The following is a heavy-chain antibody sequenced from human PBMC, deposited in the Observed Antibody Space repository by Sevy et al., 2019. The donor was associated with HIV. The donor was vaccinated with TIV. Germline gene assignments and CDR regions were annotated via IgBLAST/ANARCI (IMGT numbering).Heavy chain of an antibody. CDR1: GFTFSTYW. CDR3: ARDNATVSRGGLPYYYYGTDV. CDR2: INEDGTEK. J-gene: IGHJ6*02. D-gene: IGHD2-2*01. V-gene: IGHV3-7*01. Sequence: GGSLRLSCAASGFTFSTYWMSWFRQAPGKGLEWVANINEDGTEKFYVDSVKGRFTISRDNAKNSLYLQRNSLRAEDAAFYFCARDNATVSRGGLPYYYYGTDVWGQGTTVTVS.